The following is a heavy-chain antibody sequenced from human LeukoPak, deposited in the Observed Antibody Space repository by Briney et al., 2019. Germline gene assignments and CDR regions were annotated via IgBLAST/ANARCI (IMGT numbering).Heavy chain of an antibody. CDR2: ISAYNGNT. J-gene: IGHJ5*02. D-gene: IGHD6-19*01. Sequence: GASVKVSCKASGYTFTRYGIRWVRQAPGQGLEWMGWISAYNGNTNYAQKLQGRVTMTTDTSTSTAYMELRSLRSDDTAVYYCAREPFSWWLVSEGGDGHWFDPWGQGTLVTVSS. CDR1: GYTFTRYG. V-gene: IGHV1-18*01. CDR3: AREPFSWWLVSEGGDGHWFDP.